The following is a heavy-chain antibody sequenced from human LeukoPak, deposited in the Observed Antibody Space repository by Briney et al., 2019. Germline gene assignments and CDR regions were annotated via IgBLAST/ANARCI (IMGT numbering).Heavy chain of an antibody. CDR1: GFTFGDYA. CDR3: TRDNSGYYYVTYFDY. Sequence: PGGSLRLSCTASGFTFGDYAMSWFRQAPGKGLEWVGFIRSKAYGGITEYAASVKGRFTISRDDSKSIAYLQMNSLKTEDTAVYYCTRDNSGYYYVTYFDYWGQGTLVTVSS. J-gene: IGHJ4*02. D-gene: IGHD3-22*01. CDR2: IRSKAYGGIT. V-gene: IGHV3-49*03.